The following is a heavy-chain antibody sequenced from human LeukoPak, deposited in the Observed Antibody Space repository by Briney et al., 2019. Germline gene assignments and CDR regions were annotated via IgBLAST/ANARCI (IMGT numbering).Heavy chain of an antibody. Sequence: AGGSLRLSCAASGFTFSSYWMSWVRQAPGKGLEWVANIKQDGSEKYYVDSVKGRFTISRDNAKNSLYLQMNSLRAEDTAVYYCARDSRQWLVRRLDYWGQGTLVTVSS. CDR1: GFTFSSYW. D-gene: IGHD6-19*01. V-gene: IGHV3-7*01. CDR2: IKQDGSEK. J-gene: IGHJ4*02. CDR3: ARDSRQWLVRRLDY.